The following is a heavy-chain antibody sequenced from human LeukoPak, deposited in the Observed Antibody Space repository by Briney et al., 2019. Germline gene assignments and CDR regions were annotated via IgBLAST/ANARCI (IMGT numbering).Heavy chain of an antibody. CDR1: GGSISSGGYS. D-gene: IGHD3-10*01. CDR3: ARGGVEYYGSGSYYWAFDI. Sequence: SETLSLTCAVSGGSISSGGYSWSWIRQPPGKGLEWIGYIYHSGSTYYNPSLKSRVTISVDRSKNQFSLKLSSVIPADTAVYYCARGGVEYYGSGSYYWAFDIWGQGTMVTVSS. J-gene: IGHJ3*02. V-gene: IGHV4-30-2*01. CDR2: IYHSGST.